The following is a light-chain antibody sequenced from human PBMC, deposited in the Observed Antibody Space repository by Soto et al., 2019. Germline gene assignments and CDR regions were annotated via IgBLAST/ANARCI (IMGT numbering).Light chain of an antibody. J-gene: IGLJ2*01. V-gene: IGLV2-11*01. CDR3: SSDAGSYTLV. CDR1: SNDVGGYNF. CDR2: DVS. Sequence: QSALTQPRSVSGSPGQSVTISCTGTSNDVGGYNFVSWYQQHPGKVPKLFIYDVSRRPSGVPDRFSGSKSGNTASLTISGLQAEDEADYYRSSDAGSYTLVFGGGTKLTVL.